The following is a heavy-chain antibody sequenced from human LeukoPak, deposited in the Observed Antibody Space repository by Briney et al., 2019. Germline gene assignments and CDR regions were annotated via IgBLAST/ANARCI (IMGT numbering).Heavy chain of an antibody. J-gene: IGHJ6*03. CDR2: ISAYNGNT. D-gene: IGHD4-17*01. CDR1: SYTFTSYG. V-gene: IGHV1-18*01. Sequence: ASVKVSCKASSYTFTSYGISWVRQAPGQGLEWMGWISAYNGNTNYAQKLQGRVTMTTDTSTSTAYMELRSLRSDDTAVYYCARDFNGDYDHYYYYYYMDAWGKGTTVTVSS. CDR3: ARDFNGDYDHYYYYYYMDA.